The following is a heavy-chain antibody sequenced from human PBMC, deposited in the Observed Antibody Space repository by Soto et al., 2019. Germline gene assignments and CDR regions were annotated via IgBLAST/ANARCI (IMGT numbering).Heavy chain of an antibody. J-gene: IGHJ5*02. Sequence: PSETLSLTCTVSGGSISSGGYYWSWIRQHPGKGLEWIGYIYYSGSTYYNPSLKSRVTISVDTSKNQFSLKLSSVTAADTAVYYCTTSPGITGTTAHNWFDPWGQGTLVTAPQ. D-gene: IGHD1-7*01. V-gene: IGHV4-31*03. CDR2: IYYSGST. CDR1: GGSISSGGYY. CDR3: TTSPGITGTTAHNWFDP.